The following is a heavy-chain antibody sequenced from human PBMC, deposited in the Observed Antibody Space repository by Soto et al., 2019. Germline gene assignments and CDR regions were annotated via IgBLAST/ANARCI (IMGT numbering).Heavy chain of an antibody. D-gene: IGHD6-13*01. Sequence: EVQLLESGGGLVQPGGSLSLSCAASGFTFSSYAMNWVRQAPGKGLEWVSVISGSGGSTYYADSVKGRFTISRDNSKNTLYLQMNSLRAEDTAVYYCARRGPGTYFDYWGQGTLVTVSS. CDR2: ISGSGGST. V-gene: IGHV3-23*01. CDR1: GFTFSSYA. J-gene: IGHJ4*02. CDR3: ARRGPGTYFDY.